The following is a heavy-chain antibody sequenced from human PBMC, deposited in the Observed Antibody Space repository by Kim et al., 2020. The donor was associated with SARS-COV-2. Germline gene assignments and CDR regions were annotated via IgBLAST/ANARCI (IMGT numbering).Heavy chain of an antibody. CDR3: ARDLGDVDTAMVTVPGY. CDR1: GFTFSSYG. Sequence: GGSLRLSCAASGFTFSSYGMHWVRQAPGKGLEWVAVIWYDGSNKYYADSVKGRFTISRDNSKNTLYLQMNSLRAEDTAVYYCARDLGDVDTAMVTVPGYWGQGTLFTVSS. V-gene: IGHV3-33*01. J-gene: IGHJ4*02. D-gene: IGHD5-18*01. CDR2: IWYDGSNK.